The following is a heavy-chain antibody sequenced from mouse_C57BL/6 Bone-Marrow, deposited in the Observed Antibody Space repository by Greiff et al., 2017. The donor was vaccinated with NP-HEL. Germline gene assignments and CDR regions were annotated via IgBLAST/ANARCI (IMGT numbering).Heavy chain of an antibody. D-gene: IGHD2-2*01. Sequence: VKVVESGAELVKPGASVKISCKASGYAFSSYWMNWVKQRPGKGLEWIGQIYPGDGDTNYNGKFKGKATLTADKSSSTAYMQLSSLTSEDSAVYFCARLWLRHAMDYWGQGTSVTVSS. V-gene: IGHV1-80*01. CDR3: ARLWLRHAMDY. CDR2: IYPGDGDT. J-gene: IGHJ4*01. CDR1: GYAFSSYW.